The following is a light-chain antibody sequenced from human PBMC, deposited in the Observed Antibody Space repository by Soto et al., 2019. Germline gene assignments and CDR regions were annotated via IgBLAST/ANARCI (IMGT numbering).Light chain of an antibody. CDR1: QSINSW. CDR3: QQYNSYSPYT. CDR2: KAS. J-gene: IGKJ2*01. V-gene: IGKV1-5*03. Sequence: DIPMTQSPSTLSASVGDRVTITCRASQSINSWLARYQQKPGKAPKLLIYKASSLESGVPSRFSGSGSGTEFTLTISSLQPDDFATYYCQQYNSYSPYTFGQGTKLEIK.